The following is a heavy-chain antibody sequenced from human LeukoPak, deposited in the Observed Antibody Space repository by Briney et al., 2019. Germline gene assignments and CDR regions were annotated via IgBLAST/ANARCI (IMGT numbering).Heavy chain of an antibody. V-gene: IGHV4-61*02. CDR2: IYTSGST. CDR3: ARDLGGSSGWYGDAFDI. CDR1: GGSISSGSYY. D-gene: IGHD6-19*01. Sequence: SETLSLTCTVSGGSISSGSYYWSWIRQPAGKGLEWIGRIYTSGSTNYNPSLKSRVTISVDTSKNQFSLKLSSVTAAGTAVYYCARDLGGSSGWYGDAFDIWGQGTMVTVSS. J-gene: IGHJ3*02.